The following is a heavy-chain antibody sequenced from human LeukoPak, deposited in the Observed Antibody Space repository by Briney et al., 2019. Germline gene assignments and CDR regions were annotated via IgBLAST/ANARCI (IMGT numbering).Heavy chain of an antibody. CDR1: GFTFSSYG. CDR3: AKALFGSGSYYFDY. D-gene: IGHD3-10*01. J-gene: IGHJ4*02. Sequence: PGGSLRLSCAASGFTFSSYGMHWVRQAPGKGLEWEAVISYDGSNKYYADSVKGRFTISRDNSKNTLYLQMNSLRTEDTAVYYCAKALFGSGSYYFDYWGQGTLVTVSS. V-gene: IGHV3-30*18. CDR2: ISYDGSNK.